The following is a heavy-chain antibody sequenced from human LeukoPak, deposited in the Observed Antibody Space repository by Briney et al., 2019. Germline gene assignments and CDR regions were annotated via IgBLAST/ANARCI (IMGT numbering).Heavy chain of an antibody. CDR1: VYTFTGYY. CDR2: INPNSGGT. V-gene: IGHV1-2*02. D-gene: IGHD4-17*01. Sequence: VSVTVSFTASVYTFTGYYIHWVRQAPGQGLEWMGWINPNSGGTIYAQKFRGRVTMTRDTSISTAYMELSRLRSDDTAVYYCARDPHYGDFRRYYFYMDVWGKGTTVTVSS. CDR3: ARDPHYGDFRRYYFYMDV. J-gene: IGHJ6*03.